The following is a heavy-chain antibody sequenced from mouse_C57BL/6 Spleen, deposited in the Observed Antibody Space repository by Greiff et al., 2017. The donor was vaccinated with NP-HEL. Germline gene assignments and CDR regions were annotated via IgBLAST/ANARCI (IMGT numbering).Heavy chain of an antibody. CDR3: TGGVFDY. V-gene: IGHV6-3*01. CDR2: IRLKSDNYAT. CDR1: GFTFSNYW. J-gene: IGHJ2*01. Sequence: EVKVEESGGGLVQPGGSMKLSCVASGFTFSNYWMNWVRQSPEKGLEWVAQIRLKSDNYATHYAESVKGRFTISRDDSKSSVYLQMNNLRAEDTGMYYCTGGVFDYWGQGTTLTVSS.